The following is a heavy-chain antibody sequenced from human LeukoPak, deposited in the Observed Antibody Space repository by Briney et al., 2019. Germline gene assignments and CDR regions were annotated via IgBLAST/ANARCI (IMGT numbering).Heavy chain of an antibody. D-gene: IGHD4-23*01. J-gene: IGHJ5*02. CDR3: ARERYYYGGKTWFDP. V-gene: IGHV4-39*07. CDR2: IYYTGST. CDR1: GGYIITSDHY. Sequence: SETLSLTCSVSGGYIITSDHYWGWIRQPPGKGLEWIGSIYYTGSTSTNPFFKSRVTLSVDTSKNQSSLNLTSVTAADTAVYYCARERYYYGGKTWFDPWGQGTLVTVSS.